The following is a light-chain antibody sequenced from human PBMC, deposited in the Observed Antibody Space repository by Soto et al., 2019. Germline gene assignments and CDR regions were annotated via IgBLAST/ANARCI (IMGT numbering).Light chain of an antibody. V-gene: IGKV3-11*01. J-gene: IGKJ1*01. CDR2: DTS. CDR3: QQRSKFLWT. Sequence: EIVLTQSPATLSLSPGERATLSCRASQSVSNYLAWYQQKPGQAPRLLMYDTSNRAPGIPARFSGSGSGADFTLTISSLAPEDFAVYFCQQRSKFLWTFGHGTKVEI. CDR1: QSVSNY.